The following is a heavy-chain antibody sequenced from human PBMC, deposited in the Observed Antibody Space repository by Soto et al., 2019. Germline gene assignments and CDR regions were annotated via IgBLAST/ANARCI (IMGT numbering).Heavy chain of an antibody. V-gene: IGHV1-69*01. D-gene: IGHD3-10*01. Sequence: QVQLVQSGAEVKKPGSSVKVSCKASGGTFSSYAISWVRQAPGQGLEWMGGIIPIFGTANYAQKFQGRVTITADESTSQAYMELSSLRSEDTAVYYCARSLWFGESPSYYYYGMDVWGQGTTVTVSS. CDR3: ARSLWFGESPSYYYYGMDV. CDR1: GGTFSSYA. J-gene: IGHJ6*02. CDR2: IIPIFGTA.